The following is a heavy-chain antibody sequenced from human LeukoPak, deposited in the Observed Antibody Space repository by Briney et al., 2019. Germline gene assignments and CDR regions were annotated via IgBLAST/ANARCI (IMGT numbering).Heavy chain of an antibody. CDR3: ARGSSSGWCWEFDY. Sequence: SETLSLTCTVSGGSISSYYWSWIRQPPGKGLEWIGYIYYSGSTNYNPSLKSRVTISVDTSKNQFSLKLSSVTAADTAVYYCARGSSSGWCWEFDYWGQGTLVTVSS. D-gene: IGHD6-19*01. CDR2: IYYSGST. CDR1: GGSISSYY. V-gene: IGHV4-59*01. J-gene: IGHJ4*02.